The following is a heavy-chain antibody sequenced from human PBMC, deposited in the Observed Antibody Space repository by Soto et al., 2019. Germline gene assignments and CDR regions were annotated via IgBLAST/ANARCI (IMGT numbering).Heavy chain of an antibody. Sequence: QITLKESGPTLVKPTQTLTLTCTFSGFSLSTNGVGVGWIRQPPGKALEWLALIYWNDDNRYSPSMKSRLTITKDTSKNQVVLTVTDMDPVDTATYYCAHMLGHCDITTCYLRHFDYWGQGTLVTVSS. D-gene: IGHD2-2*01. V-gene: IGHV2-5*01. CDR1: GFSLSTNGVG. CDR3: AHMLGHCDITTCYLRHFDY. CDR2: IYWNDDN. J-gene: IGHJ4*02.